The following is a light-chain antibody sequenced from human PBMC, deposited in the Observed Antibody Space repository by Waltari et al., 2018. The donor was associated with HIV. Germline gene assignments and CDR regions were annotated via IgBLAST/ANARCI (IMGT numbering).Light chain of an antibody. V-gene: IGLV2-14*03. CDR3: SSYTDLTTI. CDR1: TSDFGRHTH. CDR2: DVN. J-gene: IGLJ2*01. Sequence: QSALTQPASVSGSPGQSITISCTGATSDFGRHTHISWYQQLPGKAPKLSIYDVNKRPSGVSNRYSGAKFGNTASLLISGLQSEDEADYHCSSYTDLTTIFGGGTRLTV.